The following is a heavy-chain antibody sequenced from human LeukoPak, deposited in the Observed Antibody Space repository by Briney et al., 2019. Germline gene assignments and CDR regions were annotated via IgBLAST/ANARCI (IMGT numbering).Heavy chain of an antibody. J-gene: IGHJ4*02. CDR2: IYYSGST. Sequence: ASETLSLTCTVSGGSISSSSYYWGWFRQPPGKGLEWIGSIYYSGSTYYNPSLKSRVTISVDTSKNQFSLKLSSVTAADTAVYYCARDPIFGSGSQYYFDYWGQGTLVTVSS. V-gene: IGHV4-39*07. D-gene: IGHD3-10*01. CDR3: ARDPIFGSGSQYYFDY. CDR1: GGSISSSSYY.